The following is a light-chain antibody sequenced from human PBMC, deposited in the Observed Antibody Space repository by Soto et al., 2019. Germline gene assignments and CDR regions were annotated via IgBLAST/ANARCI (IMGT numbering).Light chain of an antibody. CDR3: QQYYSYPWT. CDR2: AAS. V-gene: IGKV1-8*01. Sequence: AIRMTQSPSSLSASTGDRVTITCRASQGISSYLAWYQQKPGKAPKLLIYAASTLQSGVPSRFSGSGSGTDFTLTISCLQSEDFATYYCQQYYSYPWTFGQGTKVDNK. J-gene: IGKJ1*01. CDR1: QGISSY.